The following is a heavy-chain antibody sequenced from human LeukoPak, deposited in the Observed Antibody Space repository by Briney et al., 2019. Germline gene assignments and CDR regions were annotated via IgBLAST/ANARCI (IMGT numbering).Heavy chain of an antibody. CDR1: GFTFSNYV. V-gene: IGHV3-23*01. CDR2: ISGSGGST. Sequence: GGSLRLSCVVSGFTFSNYVMSWVRQAPGKGLEWVSAISGSGGSTYYADSMKGRFTISRDNAKNSRYLQMNSQRAEDTAVYYCARDGVRDGLYFDYWGQGTLVTVSS. J-gene: IGHJ4*02. D-gene: IGHD5-24*01. CDR3: ARDGVRDGLYFDY.